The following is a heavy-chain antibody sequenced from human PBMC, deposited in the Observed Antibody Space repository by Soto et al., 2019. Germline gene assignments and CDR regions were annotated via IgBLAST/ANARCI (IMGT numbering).Heavy chain of an antibody. V-gene: IGHV4-59*01. Sequence: PSETLSLTCTVSGGSISSYYWSWIRQPPGKGLEWIGYIYYSGSTNYNPSLKSRVTISVDTSKNQFSLKLSSVTAADTAVYYCARGMFWGHNSYYSEIYAWGQRTTLTISS. D-gene: IGHD3-16*01. J-gene: IGHJ6*02. CDR2: IYYSGST. CDR3: ARGMFWGHNSYYSEIYA. CDR1: GGSISSYY.